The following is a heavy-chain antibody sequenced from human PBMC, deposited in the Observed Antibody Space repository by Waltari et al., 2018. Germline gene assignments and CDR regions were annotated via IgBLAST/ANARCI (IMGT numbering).Heavy chain of an antibody. CDR3: ATTRGYELLSSCDF. CDR1: GSTFSNYY. J-gene: IGHJ4*02. Sequence: VQLQQWGAGLLQPAETLSLTCAVSGSTFSNYYCNWSRQAPGKGRGWIGEVNHSGTTNYNPSLKSRVTISLDTSKNQFSLKLTSVTAADTAVYYCATTRGYELLSSCDFWGQGTLVTVSS. D-gene: IGHD3-10*01. V-gene: IGHV4-34*02. CDR2: VNHSGTT.